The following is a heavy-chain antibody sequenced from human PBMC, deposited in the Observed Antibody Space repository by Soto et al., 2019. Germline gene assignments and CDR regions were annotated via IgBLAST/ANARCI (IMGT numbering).Heavy chain of an antibody. CDR2: IYYSGST. V-gene: IGHV4-61*01. CDR3: ARVKEWLVIG. Sequence: SETLSLTCTVSGGSVSSGSYYWSWIRQPPGKGLEWIGYIYYSGSTNYNPSLKGRVSKSVDTSKNQFSLKLGSVTAADTAVYYWARVKEWLVIGWGQGTLVTVSS. J-gene: IGHJ4*02. D-gene: IGHD6-19*01. CDR1: GGSVSSGSYY.